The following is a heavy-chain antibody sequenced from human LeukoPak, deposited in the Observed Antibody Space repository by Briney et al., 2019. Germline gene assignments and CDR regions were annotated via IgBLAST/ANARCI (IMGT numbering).Heavy chain of an antibody. CDR3: ARAEYSSGWYHYYYMDV. V-gene: IGHV3-21*01. Sequence: GGSLRLSCAASGFTFSSYSMNWVRQAPGKGLEWVSSISSSSSYIYYADSVKGRFTISRDNAKNSLYLQMNSLRAEDTAVYYCARAEYSSGWYHYYYMDVWGKGTTVTVSS. D-gene: IGHD6-19*01. CDR2: ISSSSSYI. J-gene: IGHJ6*03. CDR1: GFTFSSYS.